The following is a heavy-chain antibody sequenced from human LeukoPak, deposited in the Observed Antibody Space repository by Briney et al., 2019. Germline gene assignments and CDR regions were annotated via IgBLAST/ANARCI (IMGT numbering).Heavy chain of an antibody. V-gene: IGHV3-48*01. CDR1: GFTFSSYS. Sequence: PGGSLRLSCAASGFTFSSYSMNWVRRAPGKGLEWVSYISSSGSTIYYADSVKGRFTVSRDNAKNSLYLQMNSLRAEDTAVYYCARDSITIFGVLNYWGQGTLVTVSS. CDR2: ISSSGSTI. CDR3: ARDSITIFGVLNY. D-gene: IGHD3-3*01. J-gene: IGHJ4*02.